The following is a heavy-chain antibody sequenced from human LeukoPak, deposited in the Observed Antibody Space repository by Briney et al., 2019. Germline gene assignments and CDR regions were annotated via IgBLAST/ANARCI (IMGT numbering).Heavy chain of an antibody. CDR1: GYSISSGYY. J-gene: IGHJ4*02. Sequence: SETLSLTCAVSGYSISSGYYWGWIRQPPGKGLEWIGSIYHSGSTYYNPSLKSRDTISVDTSKNQFSLKLSSVTAADTAVYYCARSGYMVRGVLDYWGQGTLVTVSS. CDR2: IYHSGST. V-gene: IGHV4-38-2*01. CDR3: ARSGYMVRGVLDY. D-gene: IGHD3-10*01.